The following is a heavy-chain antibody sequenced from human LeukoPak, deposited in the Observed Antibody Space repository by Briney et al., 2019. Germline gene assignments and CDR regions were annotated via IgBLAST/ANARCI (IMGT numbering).Heavy chain of an antibody. CDR3: AKDLTYGSGSPLDY. CDR1: GFTFSSYA. D-gene: IGHD3-10*01. Sequence: PGGSLRLSCAASGFTFSSYAMSWVRQAPGKGLEWVSAISGSGGSTYYADSVKGRFTISRDNSKNTLYLQMNSLRAEDTAVYYCAKDLTYGSGSPLDYRGQGTLVTVSS. CDR2: ISGSGGST. J-gene: IGHJ4*02. V-gene: IGHV3-23*01.